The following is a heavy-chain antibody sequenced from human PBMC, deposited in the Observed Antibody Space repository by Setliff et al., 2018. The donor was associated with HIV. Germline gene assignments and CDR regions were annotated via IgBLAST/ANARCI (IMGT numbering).Heavy chain of an antibody. CDR3: AKAQWLLSHWGFDP. D-gene: IGHD3-3*01. Sequence: PGGSLRLSCAASGFTPSSYWMHWVRQAPGKGLVYVSHINGDGSTTTYADSVKGRFTISRDNAKNTLYLQMNSLKPEDTAFYYCAKAQWLLSHWGFDPWGQGTLVTVSS. J-gene: IGHJ5*02. CDR2: INGDGSTT. CDR1: GFTPSSYW. V-gene: IGHV3-74*01.